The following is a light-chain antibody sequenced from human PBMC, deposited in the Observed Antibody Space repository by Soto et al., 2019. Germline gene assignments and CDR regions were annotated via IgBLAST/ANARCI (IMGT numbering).Light chain of an antibody. V-gene: IGKV3-15*01. CDR2: GAS. CDR3: QEYSKWPLFT. CDR1: QSVSRN. J-gene: IGKJ3*01. Sequence: EIVVTQSPGILSVSPGERATLSCRASQSVSRNLAWYQQKPGQAPTLLIYGASTRATGIPASFTGSGSGTEFTLTISSLQSEDFAVYYCQEYSKWPLFTFGRGTKVDIK.